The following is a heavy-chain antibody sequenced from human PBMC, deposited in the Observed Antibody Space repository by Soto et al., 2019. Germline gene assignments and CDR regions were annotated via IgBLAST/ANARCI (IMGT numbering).Heavy chain of an antibody. Sequence: QVQLVQSGAEEKKPGASVKVSCKASGYTFTSYAMHWVRQAPGQRLEWKGWINAGNGNTKYSQKFQGRVTITRDTSASTAYMELSSLRSEDTAVYYCARGCVAGTCWFDPWGQGTLVTVSS. CDR3: ARGCVAGTCWFDP. D-gene: IGHD6-13*01. CDR2: INAGNGNT. V-gene: IGHV1-3*05. J-gene: IGHJ5*02. CDR1: GYTFTSYA.